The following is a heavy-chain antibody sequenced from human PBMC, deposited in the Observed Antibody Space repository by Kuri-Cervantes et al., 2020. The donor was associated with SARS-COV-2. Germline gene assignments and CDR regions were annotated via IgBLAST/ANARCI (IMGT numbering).Heavy chain of an antibody. CDR3: TSTGYDSSGYYPDY. V-gene: IGHV3-73*01. J-gene: IGHJ4*02. D-gene: IGHD3-22*01. CDR2: IRGKANSYAT. Sequence: GGSLRLSCAASGFTFSGSAMHWVRQASGKGLEWVGRIRGKANSYATAYAASVKGRFTISRDDSKNTAYLQMNSLKTEDTAVYYCTSTGYDSSGYYPDYWGQGTLVTVSS. CDR1: GFTFSGSA.